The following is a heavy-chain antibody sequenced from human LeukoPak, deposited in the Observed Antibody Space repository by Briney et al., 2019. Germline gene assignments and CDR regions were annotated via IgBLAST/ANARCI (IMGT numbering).Heavy chain of an antibody. V-gene: IGHV4-34*01. Sequence: SETLSLTCAVYGGSFSGYYLSWIRQPPGKGLEWIGEINHSGSTNYNPSLKSRVTILLDTSKNQFSLKLSSVTAADTAVYYCARYDDILTGLFDYWGQGTLVTVSS. CDR3: ARYDDILTGLFDY. D-gene: IGHD3-9*01. CDR2: INHSGST. CDR1: GGSFSGYY. J-gene: IGHJ4*02.